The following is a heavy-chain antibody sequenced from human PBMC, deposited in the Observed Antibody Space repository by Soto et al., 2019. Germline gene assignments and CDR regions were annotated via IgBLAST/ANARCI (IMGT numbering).Heavy chain of an antibody. V-gene: IGHV1-69*13. CDR2: IIPIFGTA. CDR3: ARDSPGTSSFDY. J-gene: IGHJ4*02. Sequence: SVKVSCKASGGTFSSYAISWVRQAPGQGLEWMGGIIPIFGTANYAQKFQGRVTITADESTSTAYMELSSLRSEDTAVYYCARDSPGTSSFDYWGQGTLVTVSS. CDR1: GGTFSSYA. D-gene: IGHD3-10*01.